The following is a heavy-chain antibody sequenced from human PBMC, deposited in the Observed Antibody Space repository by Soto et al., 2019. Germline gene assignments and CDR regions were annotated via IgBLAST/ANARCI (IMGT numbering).Heavy chain of an antibody. CDR3: ARSAIAVAGYFDY. J-gene: IGHJ4*02. CDR2: INPNSGGT. Sequence: ASVKVSCKASGYTFTGYYMHWVRQAPGQGLEWMGWINPNSGGTNYAQKFQGWVTMTRDTSISTAYMELSRLRSDDTAVYYCARSAIAVAGYFDYWSQRTLDTVSS. V-gene: IGHV1-2*04. CDR1: GYTFTGYY. D-gene: IGHD6-19*01.